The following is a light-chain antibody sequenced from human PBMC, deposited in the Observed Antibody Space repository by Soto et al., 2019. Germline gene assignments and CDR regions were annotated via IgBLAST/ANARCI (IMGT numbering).Light chain of an antibody. CDR1: SSDVGGYNY. V-gene: IGLV2-14*01. CDR2: DVS. J-gene: IGLJ1*01. CDR3: NSYTSSSTLNYV. Sequence: QSVLTRPASVSGSPGQSITISCTGTSSDVGGYNYVSWYQQHPGKAPKLMIYDVSNRPSGVSNRFSGSKSGNTASLTISGLQAEDEADYYCNSYTSSSTLNYVFGTGTKVTVL.